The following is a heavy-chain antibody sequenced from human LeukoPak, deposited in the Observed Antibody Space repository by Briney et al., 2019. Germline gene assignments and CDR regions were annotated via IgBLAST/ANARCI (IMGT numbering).Heavy chain of an antibody. CDR3: ANLGGDAFNI. D-gene: IGHD3-10*01. V-gene: IGHV3-23*01. Sequence: GGSLRLSCAASGFTFSSYAMSWVRQAPGKGLEWVSGISGSGDNTYYADSVKGRFTISRDNSKNTLYLQMNSLRAEDTAIYYCANLGGDAFNIWGQGTMVTVSS. CDR2: ISGSGDNT. CDR1: GFTFSSYA. J-gene: IGHJ3*02.